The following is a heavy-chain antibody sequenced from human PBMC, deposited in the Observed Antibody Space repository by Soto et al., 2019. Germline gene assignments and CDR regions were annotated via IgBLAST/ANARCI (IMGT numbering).Heavy chain of an antibody. CDR2: ISAYNGNT. CDR3: ARARHVWNYGYYYYYYMDV. Sequence: ASVKVSCKASGYTFTSYGISWVRQAPGQGLEWMGWISAYNGNTNYAQKLQGRVTMTTDTSTSTAYMELRSLRSDDTAVYYCARARHVWNYGYYYYYYMDVWGKGTTVTVSS. J-gene: IGHJ6*03. D-gene: IGHD1-7*01. V-gene: IGHV1-18*01. CDR1: GYTFTSYG.